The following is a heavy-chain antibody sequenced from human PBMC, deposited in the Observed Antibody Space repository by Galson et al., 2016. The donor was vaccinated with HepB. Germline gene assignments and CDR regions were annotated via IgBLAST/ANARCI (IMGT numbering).Heavy chain of an antibody. D-gene: IGHD1-26*01. Sequence: SLRLSCAASGFTFSNYAMNWVRQAPGKGLEWVSTISNSGGDTFYADSVKGRFTISRDNSKSTLYLQMHSLRAEDTAVYYCAKLLVAWELRRGYFDYWGQGTLVTVSS. J-gene: IGHJ4*02. CDR1: GFTFSNYA. V-gene: IGHV3-23*01. CDR2: ISNSGGDT. CDR3: AKLLVAWELRRGYFDY.